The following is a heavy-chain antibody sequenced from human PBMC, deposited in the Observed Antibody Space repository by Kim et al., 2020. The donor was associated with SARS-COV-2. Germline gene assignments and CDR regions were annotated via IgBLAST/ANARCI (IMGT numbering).Heavy chain of an antibody. J-gene: IGHJ5*02. CDR2: INHSGST. D-gene: IGHD3-10*01. CDR1: GGSFSGYY. V-gene: IGHV4-34*01. Sequence: SETLSLTCAVYGGSFSGYYWSWIRQPPGKGLEWIGEINHSGSTNYNPSLKSRVTISVDTSKNQFSLKLSSVTAADTAVYYCAREPITMVRGVIRIDPWGQGTLVTVSS. CDR3: AREPITMVRGVIRIDP.